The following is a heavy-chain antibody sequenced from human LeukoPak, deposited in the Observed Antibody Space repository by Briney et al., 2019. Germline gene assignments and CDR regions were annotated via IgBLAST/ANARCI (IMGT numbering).Heavy chain of an antibody. V-gene: IGHV4-39*07. D-gene: IGHD2-15*01. CDR1: GDSISSTSYY. Sequence: SETLSLTCTVSGDSISSTSYYWGWIRQPPGKGLEWTGTIYSTGRTYYNPSLKSRVTISVDTSKNEFSLKLSSVTAADTAFYYCARAGDGGGGYIGVGYFWGQGALVTVSS. CDR3: ARAGDGGGGYIGVGYF. J-gene: IGHJ4*02. CDR2: IYSTGRT.